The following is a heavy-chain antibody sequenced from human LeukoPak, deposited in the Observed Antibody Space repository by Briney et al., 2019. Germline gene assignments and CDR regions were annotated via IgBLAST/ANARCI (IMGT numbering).Heavy chain of an antibody. V-gene: IGHV1-2*02. CDR3: ARDKHVLLWFGELGGDY. J-gene: IGHJ4*02. CDR2: INPNSGGT. D-gene: IGHD3-10*01. Sequence: ASVKVSCKASGYTFTGYYMHWVRQAPGQGLEWMGWINPNSGGTNYAQKFQGRATMTRDTSISTAYMELSRLRSDDTAVYYCARDKHVLLWFGELGGDYWGQGTLVTVSS. CDR1: GYTFTGYY.